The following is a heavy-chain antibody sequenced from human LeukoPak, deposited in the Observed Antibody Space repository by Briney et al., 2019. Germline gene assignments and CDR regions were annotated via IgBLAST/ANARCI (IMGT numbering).Heavy chain of an antibody. CDR2: INQDGSGE. J-gene: IGHJ4*02. V-gene: IGHV3-7*01. D-gene: IGHD6-19*01. CDR3: ARKVGKYSGWYNY. CDR1: GFSFSSYW. Sequence: AGGSLRLSCAASGFSFSSYWMIWVRQAPGKGLEWVANINQDGSGEYYVDSVKGRFTISRDNAKNSLSLQMNSLRAEDTAMYYCARKVGKYSGWYNYWGQGTLVTVSS.